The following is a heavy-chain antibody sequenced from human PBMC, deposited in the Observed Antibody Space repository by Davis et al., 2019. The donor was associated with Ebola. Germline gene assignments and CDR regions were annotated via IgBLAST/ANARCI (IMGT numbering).Heavy chain of an antibody. J-gene: IGHJ4*02. CDR2: ISSDSDYI. CDR3: ATDGSYWHPDY. D-gene: IGHD1-26*01. CDR1: GFTFSTYS. Sequence: GESLKISCAASGFTFSTYSMSWVRQAPGKALEWVSSISSDSDYIYYADSAKGRFTISRDNAKNSLFLQMNSLRAEDTAVYYCATDGSYWHPDYWGQGTLVTVSS. V-gene: IGHV3-21*01.